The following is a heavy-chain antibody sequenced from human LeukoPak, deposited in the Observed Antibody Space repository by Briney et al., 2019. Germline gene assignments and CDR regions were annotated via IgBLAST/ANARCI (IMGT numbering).Heavy chain of an antibody. Sequence: SETLSLTCTVSGGSITSYYWSWIRQPAGKGLEWIGRIYISGSTNHNPSLKSRVSMSIDTSKNQFSLKLRSVTAADTAVYYCARYSRIAVAGSGSFDYWGQGTLVTVSS. J-gene: IGHJ4*02. D-gene: IGHD6-19*01. V-gene: IGHV4-4*07. CDR3: ARYSRIAVAGSGSFDY. CDR1: GGSITSYY. CDR2: IYISGST.